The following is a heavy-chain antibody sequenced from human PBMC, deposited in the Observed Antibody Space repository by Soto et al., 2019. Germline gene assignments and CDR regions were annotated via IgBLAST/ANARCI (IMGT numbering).Heavy chain of an antibody. J-gene: IGHJ6*02. CDR2: ISAYNGNT. CDR3: ARDAVTDYYDSSGYYHYYGMDV. D-gene: IGHD3-22*01. V-gene: IGHV1-18*01. Sequence: ASVKVSCKASGYTFTSYGISWVRQAPGQGLEWMGWISAYNGNTNYAQKLQGRVTMTTDTSTSTAYMELRSLRSDDTAVYYCARDAVTDYYDSSGYYHYYGMDVWGQGTTVTVSS. CDR1: GYTFTSYG.